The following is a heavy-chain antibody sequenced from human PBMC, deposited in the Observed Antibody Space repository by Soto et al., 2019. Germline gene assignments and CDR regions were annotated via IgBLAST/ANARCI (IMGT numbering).Heavy chain of an antibody. J-gene: IGHJ4*02. CDR1: GFPFSSYW. CDR3: VREYYGLLTGSDTDS. Sequence: EVQLVESGGDLVQRGGSLRLSCAASGFPFSSYWMHWVRHTPGKGLDWVARISGDGVTTYYADSVTGRFTVSRDNAKNNLSLKISGLRAEDTAVYYCVREYYGLLTGSDTDSWGQGTLVSVSS. CDR2: ISGDGVTT. D-gene: IGHD3-9*01. V-gene: IGHV3-74*01.